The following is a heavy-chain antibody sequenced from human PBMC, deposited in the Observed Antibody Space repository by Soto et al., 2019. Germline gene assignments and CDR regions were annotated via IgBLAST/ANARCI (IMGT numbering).Heavy chain of an antibody. CDR3: ARRGLSSSSTFRYFYYGMDA. CDR2: MNPNSGNT. J-gene: IGHJ6*02. Sequence: ASVKVSCKASGYTFTSYDFNWVRQATGQGLEWMGWMNPNSGNTGYAQKFKGKVTMTRNTSISTANMELSSLRSEDTAVYYCARRGLSSSSTFRYFYYGMDAWGQGTTVTVSS. V-gene: IGHV1-8*01. D-gene: IGHD6-6*01. CDR1: GYTFTSYD.